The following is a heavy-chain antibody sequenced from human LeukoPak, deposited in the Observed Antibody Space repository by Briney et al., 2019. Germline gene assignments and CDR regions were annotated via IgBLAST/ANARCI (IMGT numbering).Heavy chain of an antibody. CDR3: ARGHYGGNIPHYYYMDV. CDR2: MNPSSGNT. CDR1: GYTFTNYD. D-gene: IGHD4-23*01. Sequence: GASVKVSCKASGYTFTNYDINWVRQATGQGLEWMGWMNPSSGNTGYVQKFQGRVTMTRNTSVTTAYMEVSSLRSEDTAVYFCARGHYGGNIPHYYYMDVWGKGTTVTVSS. V-gene: IGHV1-8*01. J-gene: IGHJ6*03.